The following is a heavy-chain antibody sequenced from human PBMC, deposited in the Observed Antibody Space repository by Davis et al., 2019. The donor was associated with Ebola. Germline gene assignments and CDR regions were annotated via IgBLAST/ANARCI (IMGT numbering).Heavy chain of an antibody. CDR3: AKVSHGVGAPLDY. D-gene: IGHD3-16*01. CDR2: ISGRGGTT. V-gene: IGHV3-23*01. Sequence: PGGSLRLSCAASGLTFSSYAMNWVRQAPGKGLEWVSAISGRGGTTYYAYSVRGRFTISRDNSKNTLYLQMNSLRAEDTAVYYCAKVSHGVGAPLDYWGQGTLVTVSS. CDR1: GLTFSSYA. J-gene: IGHJ4*02.